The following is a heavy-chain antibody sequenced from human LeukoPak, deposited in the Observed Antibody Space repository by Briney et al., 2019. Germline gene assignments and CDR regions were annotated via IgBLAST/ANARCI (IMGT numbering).Heavy chain of an antibody. CDR1: GYKFTNYG. Sequence: ASVKVTCKASGYKFTNYGISWVRQAPGQGLEWMGWISPYNGNTIYAQKLQGRVTMTTDTSTSTAYMELRSLRSDDTAVYYCASKVYGSGSYPPPYYYYMDVWGKGTTVTVSS. CDR2: ISPYNGNT. D-gene: IGHD3-10*01. J-gene: IGHJ6*03. CDR3: ASKVYGSGSYPPPYYYYMDV. V-gene: IGHV1-18*01.